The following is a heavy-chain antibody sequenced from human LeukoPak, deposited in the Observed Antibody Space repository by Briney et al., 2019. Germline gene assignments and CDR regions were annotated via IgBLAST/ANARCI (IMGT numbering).Heavy chain of an antibody. CDR1: GYTFTGYY. CDR2: INPSGGST. J-gene: IGHJ5*02. CDR3: ATVNCSSTSCYGSSGFDP. Sequence: ASVKVSCKASGYTFTGYYMHWVRQAPGQGLEWMGIINPSGGSTSYAQKFQGRVTMTRDTSTSTVYMELSSLRSEDTAVYYCATVNCSSTSCYGSSGFDPWGQGTLVTVSS. D-gene: IGHD2-2*01. V-gene: IGHV1-46*01.